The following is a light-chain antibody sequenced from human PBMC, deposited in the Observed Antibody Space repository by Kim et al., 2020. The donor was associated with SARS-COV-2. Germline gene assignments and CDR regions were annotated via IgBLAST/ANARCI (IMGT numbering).Light chain of an antibody. CDR3: STYAGSSNVV. J-gene: IGLJ2*01. V-gene: IGLV2-8*01. CDR1: SSDVGGYNY. Sequence: GQSVTISCPGTSSDVGGYNYVSWYQQHPGKAPKLMIYEVSKRPSGVPDRFSGSKSGNTASLTVSGLQAEDEADYYCSTYAGSSNVVFGGGTKLTVL. CDR2: EVS.